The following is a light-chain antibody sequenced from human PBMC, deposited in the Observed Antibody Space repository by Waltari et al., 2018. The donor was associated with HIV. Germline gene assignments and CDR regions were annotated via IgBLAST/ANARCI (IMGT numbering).Light chain of an antibody. CDR2: GAS. J-gene: IGKJ1*01. CDR3: QQYLGSPRT. V-gene: IGKV3-20*01. CDR1: ERIDTTF. Sequence: EIVLTQSPGTLSLSPGERVTLSCRASERIDTTFLAWYQQKRGQAPRLLIFGASRRATGIPDRFSGSGSGTDFTLTIDRLDPEDFAVYYFQQYLGSPRTFGQGTKVEIK.